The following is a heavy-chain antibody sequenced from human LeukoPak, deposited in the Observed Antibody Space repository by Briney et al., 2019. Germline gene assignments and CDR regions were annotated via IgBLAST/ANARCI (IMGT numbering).Heavy chain of an antibody. Sequence: PGGSLRLSCTASGFTFSDYYVSWIRQAPGKGLEWVSYISSSGSSIYYADSVKGRFTISRDNAKNSLYLQMNSPRAEDTAVYYCARGGLSQGYCSSTSCYAKYNWFDPWGQGTLVTVSS. D-gene: IGHD2-2*01. CDR2: ISSSGSSI. CDR1: GFTFSDYY. CDR3: ARGGLSQGYCSSTSCYAKYNWFDP. J-gene: IGHJ5*02. V-gene: IGHV3-11*01.